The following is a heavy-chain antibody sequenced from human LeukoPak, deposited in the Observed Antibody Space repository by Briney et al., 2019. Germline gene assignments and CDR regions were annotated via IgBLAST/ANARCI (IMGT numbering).Heavy chain of an antibody. CDR2: INPNSGGT. CDR1: GYTFTGYY. V-gene: IGHV1-2*02. J-gene: IGHJ4*02. CDR3: ARDKHSSSWQRNNFDY. D-gene: IGHD6-13*01. Sequence: ASVKVSCKASGYTFTGYYMHWVRQAPGQGLEWMGWINPNSGGTNYAQKFQGRVTMTRDTSISTAYMELSRLRSDDTAVYYCARDKHSSSWQRNNFDYWGQGTLVTVSS.